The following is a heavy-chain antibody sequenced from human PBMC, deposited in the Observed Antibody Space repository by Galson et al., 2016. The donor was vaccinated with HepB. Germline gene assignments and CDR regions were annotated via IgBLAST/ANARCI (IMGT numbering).Heavy chain of an antibody. CDR2: IHYSGTT. D-gene: IGHD6-6*01. Sequence: ETLSLTCAVSGGSIISSTYHWGWLRQPPGKGLEWIGSIHYSGTTYYNPSLRSRITISVDTSRNQYSLRLSSVTAADRAVYYCAGEYSSSPAVWGQGALVTVSS. J-gene: IGHJ4*02. CDR1: GGSIISSTYH. CDR3: AGEYSSSPAV. V-gene: IGHV4-39*02.